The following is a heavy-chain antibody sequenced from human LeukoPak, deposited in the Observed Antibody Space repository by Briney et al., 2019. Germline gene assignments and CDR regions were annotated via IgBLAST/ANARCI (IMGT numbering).Heavy chain of an antibody. CDR3: ARGMSMIVVVITASQCDY. CDR1: GFTFSSYA. V-gene: IGHV3-30-3*01. D-gene: IGHD3-22*01. CDR2: ISYDGSSK. J-gene: IGHJ4*02. Sequence: GGSLRLSCAASGFTFSSYAMHWVRQAPGKGLEWVAVISYDGSSKYYADSVKGRFTISRDNSKNTLYLQMNSLRAEDTAVYYCARGMSMIVVVITASQCDYRGQGTLVTVSS.